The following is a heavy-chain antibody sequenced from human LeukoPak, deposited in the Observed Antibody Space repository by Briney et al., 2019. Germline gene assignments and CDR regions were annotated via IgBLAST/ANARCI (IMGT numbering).Heavy chain of an antibody. J-gene: IGHJ5*02. CDR1: GYTFTGYY. D-gene: IGHD2-2*02. Sequence: GASVKASCKASGYTFTGYYMHWVRQAPGQGLEWMGWINPNSGGTNYAQKFQGRVTMTRDTSISTAYMELSSLRSDDTAVYYCARERDRILVVTTAILWGGENWFDPWGQGTLVTVSS. CDR2: INPNSGGT. CDR3: ARERDRILVVTTAILWGGENWFDP. V-gene: IGHV1-2*02.